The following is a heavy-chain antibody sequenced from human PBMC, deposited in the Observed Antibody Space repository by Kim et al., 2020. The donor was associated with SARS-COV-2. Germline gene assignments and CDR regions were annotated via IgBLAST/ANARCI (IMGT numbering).Heavy chain of an antibody. J-gene: IGHJ6*02. CDR2: IYHSGST. Sequence: SETLSLTCAVSGGSISSSNWWGWVRQPPGKGLEWIGEIYHSGSTNYNPSLKSRVTISVDKSKNQFSLKLSSVTAADTAVYYCARKSFGTYYDFWSGYFDPPGDDYYYGMDVWGQGTTVTVSS. D-gene: IGHD3-3*01. V-gene: IGHV4-4*02. CDR1: GGSISSSNW. CDR3: ARKSFGTYYDFWSGYFDPPGDDYYYGMDV.